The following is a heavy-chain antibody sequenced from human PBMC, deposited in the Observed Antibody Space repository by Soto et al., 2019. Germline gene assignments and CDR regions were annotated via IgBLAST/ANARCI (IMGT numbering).Heavy chain of an antibody. J-gene: IGHJ5*02. CDR1: GGSFSSYY. Sequence: QVQLQQWGAGLLKPSETLSLTCAVYGGSFSSYYWSWIRQPPGKGLEWIGVINHSGSTNYDPSLTSRVTISTDTSKYQVSLTLSSVTAAAAAVYYCARGEPRFMDWLLLPEYFDPWGQGTLVTVSS. D-gene: IGHD3-3*01. V-gene: IGHV4-34*01. CDR3: ARGEPRFMDWLLLPEYFDP. CDR2: INHSGST.